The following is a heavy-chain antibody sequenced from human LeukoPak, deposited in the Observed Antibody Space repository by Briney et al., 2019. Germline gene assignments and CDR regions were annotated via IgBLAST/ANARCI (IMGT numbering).Heavy chain of an antibody. CDR3: TSDGVGAFDI. CDR1: GFTFSEYA. V-gene: IGHV3-49*03. Sequence: GSLRLSCTASGFTFSEYAMSWFRQAPGKGLEWVGFIRSKAYGGTTEYAASVKGRFTISRDDSKSIAYLQMNSLKTEDTAVYYCTSDGVGAFDIWGQGTMVTVSS. D-gene: IGHD1-26*01. CDR2: IRSKAYGGTT. J-gene: IGHJ3*02.